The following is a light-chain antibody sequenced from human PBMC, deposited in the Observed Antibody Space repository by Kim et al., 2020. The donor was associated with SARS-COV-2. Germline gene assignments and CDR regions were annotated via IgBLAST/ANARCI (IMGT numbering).Light chain of an antibody. J-gene: IGLJ3*02. CDR1: NIGTKN. CDR3: QVWDSGTAV. CDR2: RDS. V-gene: IGLV3-9*01. Sequence: SGALGQTARISCGGNNIGTKNVHWYQQKPGQAPVLVIYRDSNRPSGIPERFSGSNSGNTATLTISRAQAGDEADYYCQVWDSGTAVFGGGTQLTVL.